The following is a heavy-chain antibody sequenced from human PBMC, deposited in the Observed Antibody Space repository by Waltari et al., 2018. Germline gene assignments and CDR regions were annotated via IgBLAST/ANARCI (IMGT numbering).Heavy chain of an antibody. J-gene: IGHJ4*02. D-gene: IGHD5-18*01. V-gene: IGHV4-39*01. Sequence: QLQLQESGPGLVKPSETLSLTCTVSGGSISGSSYYWGWIRQPPGKGLEWIGSISYTGSTYNNPSLKSRVTISVDTSKNQFSLKLSSVTAADTAVYYCARLHPSGYSNAIDCWGQGTLVTVSS. CDR2: ISYTGST. CDR1: GGSISGSSYY. CDR3: ARLHPSGYSNAIDC.